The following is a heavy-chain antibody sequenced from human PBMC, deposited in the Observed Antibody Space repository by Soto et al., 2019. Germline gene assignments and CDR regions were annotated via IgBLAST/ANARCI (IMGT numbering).Heavy chain of an antibody. CDR2: ISGSGGST. J-gene: IGHJ6*02. D-gene: IGHD6-13*01. CDR3: AKDLWRYSSSWWKSSYYYYYGMDV. Sequence: PGGSLRLSCAASGFTFSSYAMSWVRQAPGKGLEWVSAISGSGGSTYYADSVKGRFTISRDNSKNTLYLQMNSLRAEDTAVYYCAKDLWRYSSSWWKSSYYYYYGMDVWGQGTTVTVSS. CDR1: GFTFSSYA. V-gene: IGHV3-23*01.